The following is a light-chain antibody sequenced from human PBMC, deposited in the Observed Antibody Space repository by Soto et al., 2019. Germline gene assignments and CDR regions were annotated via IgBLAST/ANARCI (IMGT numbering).Light chain of an antibody. J-gene: IGKJ5*01. V-gene: IGKV3-20*01. Sequence: EIVLTQSPGTLSLFPGERATLSCRASQSLITRYLAWYQQKPGQAPRLLIYGASSRATGIPDRFSGRGSGTDFTRTISRLEPEDFAEYSCQQYGTSPTFGQGTRLEIK. CDR1: QSLITRY. CDR3: QQYGTSPT. CDR2: GAS.